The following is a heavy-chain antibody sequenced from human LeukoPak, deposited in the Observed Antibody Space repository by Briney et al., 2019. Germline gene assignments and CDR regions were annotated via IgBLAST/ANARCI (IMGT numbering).Heavy chain of an antibody. J-gene: IGHJ3*02. CDR2: ISYDGTNK. V-gene: IGHV3-30*04. CDR3: AIFSVWQLDLSPDVAFDI. CDR1: GFTFSRYS. Sequence: GGTLRLSCTASGFTFSRYSMHWVPHAPGKGLEWVAVISYDGTNKYHADSVKGRFSISRDNSKNTQYLQMKGLRAEDTAVYYCAIFSVWQLDLSPDVAFDIWGQGTMVTVSS. D-gene: IGHD1-7*01.